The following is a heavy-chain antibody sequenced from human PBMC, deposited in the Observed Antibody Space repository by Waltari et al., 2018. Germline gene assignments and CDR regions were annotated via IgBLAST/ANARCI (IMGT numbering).Heavy chain of an antibody. CDR3: ATLGGTMIGL. CDR1: GGSISSSSYY. CDR2: IYYSGNT. V-gene: IGHV4-39*01. J-gene: IGHJ4*02. Sequence: QVQLQESGPGLVKPSETLSLTCTVSGGSISSSSYYWGWIRQPPGKGLEWIGNIYYSGNTYYKPSLKSRVAMSVGTSKNQFSLKLSSVTAADTAVYYCATLGGTMIGLWGQGTLVTVSS. D-gene: IGHD3-22*01.